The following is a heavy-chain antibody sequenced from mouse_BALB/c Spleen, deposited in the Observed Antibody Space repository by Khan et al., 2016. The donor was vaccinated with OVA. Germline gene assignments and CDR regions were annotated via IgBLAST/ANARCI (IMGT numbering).Heavy chain of an antibody. CDR2: ISYSDST. Sequence: EVELVESGPGLVKPSQSLSLTCTVTGYSITSNYAWNWIRQFPGNKLEWMGYISYSDSTSYNPSLKGRISITRDTSQNQFFLQLNSVTTEDTATYYCARGDYYGYYFDYWGQGTTLTVSS. J-gene: IGHJ2*01. V-gene: IGHV3-2*02. CDR1: GYSITSNYA. D-gene: IGHD1-1*01. CDR3: ARGDYYGYYFDY.